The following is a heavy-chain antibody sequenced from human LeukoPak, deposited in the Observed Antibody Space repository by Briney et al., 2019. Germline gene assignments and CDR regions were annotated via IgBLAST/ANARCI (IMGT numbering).Heavy chain of an antibody. J-gene: IGHJ4*02. CDR3: AREVSGYCSGGSCYIGLFDY. CDR2: IYYSGST. D-gene: IGHD2-15*01. Sequence: SETLSLTCTVSGGSISSYYWSWIRQPPGKGLEWIGYIYYSGSTNYNPSLKSRVTISVDTSKNQFSLKLSSVTAADTAVYYCAREVSGYCSGGSCYIGLFDYWGQGTLVTVSS. CDR1: GGSISSYY. V-gene: IGHV4-59*12.